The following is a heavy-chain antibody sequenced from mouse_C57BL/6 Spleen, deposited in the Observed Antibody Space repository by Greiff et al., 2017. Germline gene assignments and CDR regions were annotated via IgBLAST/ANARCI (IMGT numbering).Heavy chain of an antibody. D-gene: IGHD2-4*01. Sequence: VQLQQSGPGLVQPSQSLSITCTVSGFSLTSYGVHWVRQSPGKGLEWLGVIWSGGSTDYNAAFISSLSISKDNSKSQVFFKMNSLQADDTAIYYFSRNSYYDYYYAMDYWGQGTSVTVSS. CDR3: SRNSYYDYYYAMDY. V-gene: IGHV2-2*01. CDR2: IWSGGST. CDR1: GFSLTSYG. J-gene: IGHJ4*01.